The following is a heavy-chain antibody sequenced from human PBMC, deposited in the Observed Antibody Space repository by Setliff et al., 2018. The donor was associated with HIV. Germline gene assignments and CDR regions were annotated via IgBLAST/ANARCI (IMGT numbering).Heavy chain of an antibody. CDR2: ITSGSTYV. V-gene: IGHV3-21*04. D-gene: IGHD3-10*01. CDR3: ARXXXWEFXY. J-gene: IGHJ4*02. CDR1: GFTFTDYT. Sequence: GGSLRLSCADSGFTFTDYTMNWVRQAPGKGLEWVSSITSGSTYVNYADSVXXXFSISRDNSNNSLYLQXXSLRAEXXALYYCARXXXWEFXYWGQGT.